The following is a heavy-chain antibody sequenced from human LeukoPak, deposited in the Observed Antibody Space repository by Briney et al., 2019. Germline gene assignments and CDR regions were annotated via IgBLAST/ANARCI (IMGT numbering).Heavy chain of an antibody. D-gene: IGHD2-15*01. CDR2: IYCSGST. V-gene: IGHV4-59*01. CDR1: GGSISSYY. CDR3: ARSIGRRYYYMDV. J-gene: IGHJ6*03. Sequence: SETLSLTCTVSGGSISSYYWSWIRQPPGKGLEWIGYIYCSGSTNYNPSLKSRVTISVDTSKNQFSLKLSSVTAADTAVYYCARSIGRRYYYMDVWGKGTTVTISS.